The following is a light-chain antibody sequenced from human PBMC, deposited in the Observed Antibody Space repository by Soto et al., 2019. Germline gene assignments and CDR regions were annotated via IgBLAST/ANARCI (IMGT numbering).Light chain of an antibody. CDR1: SSDVGSYNR. J-gene: IGLJ2*01. CDR3: SSFTSSSTVI. CDR2: EVS. V-gene: IGLV2-18*02. Sequence: ALTQPPSVSGSPGQSVTISCTGTSSDVGSYNRVSWYQQRPGTAPKLMIYEVSNRPSGVPDRFSGSKSGNTASLTISGLQAEDEADYYCSSFTSSSTVIFGGGTQLTVL.